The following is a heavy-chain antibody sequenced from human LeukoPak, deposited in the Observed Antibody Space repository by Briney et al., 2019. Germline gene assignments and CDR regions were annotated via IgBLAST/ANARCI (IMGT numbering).Heavy chain of an antibody. J-gene: IGHJ4*02. V-gene: IGHV3-30*02. D-gene: IGHD3-22*01. CDR3: AKTMSPYYYDSSGF. CDR1: GLTFSSYG. Sequence: GGSLRLSCAASGLTFSSYGMHWVRQAPGKGLEWVAFIRYDGNNKYYADSVKGRFTISRDNSKNTLYLQMNSLRAEDTAVYYCAKTMSPYYYDSSGFWGQGTLVTVSS. CDR2: IRYDGNNK.